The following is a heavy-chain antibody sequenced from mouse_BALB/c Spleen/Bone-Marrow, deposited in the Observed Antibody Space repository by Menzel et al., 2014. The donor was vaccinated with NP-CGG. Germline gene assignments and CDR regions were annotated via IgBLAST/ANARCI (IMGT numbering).Heavy chain of an antibody. D-gene: IGHD1-1*01. CDR3: ARIYYYGRDY. J-gene: IGHJ2*01. Sequence: QVQLKQSGAELAKPGASVKMSCKASGYTFTNYWMHWVKQRPGQGLEWIGYINPSTGYTEYNQKFKDKATLTADKSSSTAYMQLSSMSSEGSTVYYCARIYYYGRDYWGQGATLTDAS. CDR1: GYTFTNYW. CDR2: INPSTGYT. V-gene: IGHV1-7*01.